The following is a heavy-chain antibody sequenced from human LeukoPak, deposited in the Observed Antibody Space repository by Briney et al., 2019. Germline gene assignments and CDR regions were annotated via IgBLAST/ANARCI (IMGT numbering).Heavy chain of an antibody. CDR1: GYSISSGFY. V-gene: IGHV4-38-2*01. CDR3: AKISRQWPDY. D-gene: IGHD6-19*01. CDR2: IYHSGST. Sequence: SETLSLTCVVSGYSISSGFYWGWIRQPPGEGLEWIASIYHSGSTYHNPSLRSRLTITVDKSKNKFSLKLTSVTAADTAMYYWAKISRQWPDYWGQGTLVTVSS. J-gene: IGHJ4*02.